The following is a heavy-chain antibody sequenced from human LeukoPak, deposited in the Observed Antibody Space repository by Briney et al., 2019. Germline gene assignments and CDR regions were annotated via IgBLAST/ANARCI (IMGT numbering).Heavy chain of an antibody. CDR1: GGSFSGYY. Sequence: ASETLSLTCAVYGGSFSGYYWTWIRQSPGKGLEWIGEINPSGSTYYNPSLKSRLTISRDTSKNQFSLRLSSVTAADTAVYYCARGRQEISMILVAMTGVSYYLDVWGKGTTVTVS. J-gene: IGHJ6*03. CDR2: INPSGST. V-gene: IGHV4-34*01. CDR3: ARGRQEISMILVAMTGVSYYLDV. D-gene: IGHD3-22*01.